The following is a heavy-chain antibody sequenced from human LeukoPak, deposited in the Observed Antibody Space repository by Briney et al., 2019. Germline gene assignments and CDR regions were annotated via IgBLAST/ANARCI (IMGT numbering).Heavy chain of an antibody. CDR3: ARNSRFSLLWFGELLDY. V-gene: IGHV1-18*04. Sequence: GASVKVSCKASGYTFTSYGISWVRQAPGQGLEWMGWISAYNGNTNYAQKLPGRVTMTTDTSTSTAYMELRSLRSDDTAVYYCARNSRFSLLWFGELLDYWGQGTLVTVSS. D-gene: IGHD3-10*01. J-gene: IGHJ4*02. CDR2: ISAYNGNT. CDR1: GYTFTSYG.